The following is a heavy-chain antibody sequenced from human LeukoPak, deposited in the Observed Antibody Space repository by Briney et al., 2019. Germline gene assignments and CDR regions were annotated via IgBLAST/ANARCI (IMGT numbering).Heavy chain of an antibody. J-gene: IGHJ3*02. CDR2: INHSGST. CDR3: ASVPSSTPDPKPI. V-gene: IGHV4-34*01. Sequence: PSETLSLTCAVYGGSFSGYYWSWICQPPGKGLEWIGEINHSGSTNYNPSLKSRVTISVDTSKNQFSLKLSSVTAADTAVYYCASVPSSTPDPKPIWGQGTMVTVSS. CDR1: GGSFSGYY. D-gene: IGHD2-2*01.